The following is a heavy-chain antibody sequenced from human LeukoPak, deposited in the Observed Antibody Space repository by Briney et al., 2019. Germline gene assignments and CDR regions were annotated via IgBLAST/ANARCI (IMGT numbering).Heavy chain of an antibody. Sequence: PSETLSLTSAVYGGSFSGYYWSWIRQPPGKGLEWIGEINHSGSTNYNPSLKSRVTISVDTSKNQFSLKLSSVTAADTAVYYCARRALYGSGRYYYYYYMDVWGKGTTVTVSS. CDR3: ARRALYGSGRYYYYYYMDV. CDR2: INHSGST. D-gene: IGHD3-10*01. J-gene: IGHJ6*03. CDR1: GGSFSGYY. V-gene: IGHV4-34*01.